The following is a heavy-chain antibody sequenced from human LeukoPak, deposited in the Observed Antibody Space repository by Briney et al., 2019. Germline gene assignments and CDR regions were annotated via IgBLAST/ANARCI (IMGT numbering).Heavy chain of an antibody. V-gene: IGHV3-23*01. CDR2: ISGSGGST. Sequence: GGSLRLSCAASGFTFSSYAMSWVRQAPGKGLEWVSAISGSGGSTYYADSVKGRFTISRDNSKNMLYLQMNSLRAEDTAVYYCAKAQQAIFGVVIIGYYFDYWGQGTLVTVSS. D-gene: IGHD3-3*01. CDR1: GFTFSSYA. J-gene: IGHJ4*02. CDR3: AKAQQAIFGVVIIGYYFDY.